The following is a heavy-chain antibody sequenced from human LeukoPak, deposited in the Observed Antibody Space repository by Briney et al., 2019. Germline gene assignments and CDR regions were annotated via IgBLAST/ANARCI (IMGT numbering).Heavy chain of an antibody. CDR2: ISSSGSTI. V-gene: IGHV3-11*01. D-gene: IGHD2-15*01. Sequence: GGSLRLSCAASGFTFSDYYMSWIRQAPGKELEWVSYISSSGSTIYYADSVKGRFTISRDNAKNSLYLQMNSLRAEDTAVYYCARDRVETYFDYWGQGTLVTVSS. J-gene: IGHJ4*02. CDR3: ARDRVETYFDY. CDR1: GFTFSDYY.